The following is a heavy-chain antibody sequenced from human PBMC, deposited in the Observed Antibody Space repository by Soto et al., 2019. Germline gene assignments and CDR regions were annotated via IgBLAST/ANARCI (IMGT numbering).Heavy chain of an antibody. CDR2: IYFRGTT. CDR3: ARMNYYDTSGYPFDY. CDR1: GGSISSYY. Sequence: SETLSLTCTVSGGSISSYYWRWIRQPPGKGLEWIGYIYFRGTTNYNPSLKSRVTMSADTSKNQFSLKLNSVTAADTSVYYCARMNYYDTSGYPFDYWGQGMMVTVS. V-gene: IGHV4-59*01. J-gene: IGHJ4*02. D-gene: IGHD3-22*01.